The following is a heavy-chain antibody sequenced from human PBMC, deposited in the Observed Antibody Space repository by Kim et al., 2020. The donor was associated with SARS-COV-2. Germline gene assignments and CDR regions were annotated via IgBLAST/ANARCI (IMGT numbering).Heavy chain of an antibody. V-gene: IGHV1-3*01. CDR3: AREGHISGSLGFYD. CDR2: INAGNGNT. J-gene: IGHJ4*02. Sequence: ASVKVYCKASGYSFSDYALYWVRQAHGQSLEGMGWINAGNGNTRYSQKLQGRVTITRDPSASTVYMELSSLRSEDTAVYYCAREGHISGSLGFYDWGQGT. CDR1: GYSFSDYA. D-gene: IGHD3-22*01.